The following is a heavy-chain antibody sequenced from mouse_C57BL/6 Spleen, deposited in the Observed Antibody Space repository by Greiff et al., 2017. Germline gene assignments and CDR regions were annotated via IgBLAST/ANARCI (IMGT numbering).Heavy chain of an antibody. CDR3: AREATIVTTSYFDY. V-gene: IGHV5-4*01. J-gene: IGHJ2*01. D-gene: IGHD2-5*01. CDR2: ISDGGSYT. CDR1: GFTFSSYA. Sequence: EVKLVESGGGLVKPGGSLKLSCAASGFTFSSYAMSWVRQTPEKRLEWVATISDGGSYTYYPDNVKGRFTISRDNAKNNLYLQMSHLKSEDTAMYYCAREATIVTTSYFDYWGQGTTLTVSS.